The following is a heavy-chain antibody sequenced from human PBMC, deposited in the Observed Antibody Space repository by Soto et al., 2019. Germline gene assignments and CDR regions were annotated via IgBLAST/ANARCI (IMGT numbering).Heavy chain of an antibody. D-gene: IGHD2-15*01. CDR2: IYYSGLT. CDR3: APLSVSLSGPYGIHV. J-gene: IGHJ6*02. V-gene: IGHV4-39*01. Sequence: LSLTCTVSGGSISSSSYYWGWIRQPPGKGLEWIGSIYYSGLTYYNPSLKSRVTLSVDTSKNQFSVRLNSVTASDTAVYYCAPLSVSLSGPYGIHVWGQGTTVTVSS. CDR1: GGSISSSSYY.